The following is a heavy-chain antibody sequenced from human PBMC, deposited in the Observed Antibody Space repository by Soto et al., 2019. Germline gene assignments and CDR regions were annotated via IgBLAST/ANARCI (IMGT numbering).Heavy chain of an antibody. J-gene: IGHJ4*02. V-gene: IGHV4-34*01. CDR1: GGSFSGYY. Sequence: PSETLSLTCAVYGGSFSGYYWSWIRQPPGKGLEWIGEINHSGSTNYNPSLKSRVTISVDTSKNQFSLKLTSVTAADTVVYYRARDGSERPATYWGQGILVTVSS. CDR2: INHSGST. D-gene: IGHD3-10*01. CDR3: ARDGSERPATY.